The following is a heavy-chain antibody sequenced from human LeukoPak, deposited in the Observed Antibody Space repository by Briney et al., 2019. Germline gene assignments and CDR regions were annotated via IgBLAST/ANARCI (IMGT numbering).Heavy chain of an antibody. D-gene: IGHD3-10*01. CDR3: ARGGYYGSGNDFRFDP. CDR1: GGSISSYY. CDR2: IHYTGST. Sequence: PSETLSLTCAVSGGSISSYYWSWIRQPAGKGLECIGYIHYTGSTNYNPSLKRRVTISVDTSKNQFSLKLSSVTAADTAIYYCARGGYYGSGNDFRFDPWGQGTLVTVSS. V-gene: IGHV4-59*01. J-gene: IGHJ5*02.